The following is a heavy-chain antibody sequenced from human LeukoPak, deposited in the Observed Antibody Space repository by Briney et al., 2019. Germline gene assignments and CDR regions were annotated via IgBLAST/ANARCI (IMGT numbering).Heavy chain of an antibody. J-gene: IGHJ4*02. CDR2: IKQDGSEK. V-gene: IGHV3-7*01. CDR1: GFTFSSYW. CDR3: AKVTPGGSTDY. D-gene: IGHD1-26*01. Sequence: GGSLRLSCAASGFTFSSYWMSWVRQAPGKGLEWVANIKQDGSEKYYADSVKGRFTISRDNSKNTLYLQMNSLRAEDTAVYYCAKVTPGGSTDYWGQGTLVTVSS.